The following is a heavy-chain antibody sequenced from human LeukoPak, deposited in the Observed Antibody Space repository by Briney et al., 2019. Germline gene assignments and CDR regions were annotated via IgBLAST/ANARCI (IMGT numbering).Heavy chain of an antibody. CDR2: INQDGSEK. J-gene: IGHJ3*02. CDR3: ARVALSMGENGFDI. CDR1: GFSFRDYW. D-gene: IGHD2/OR15-2a*01. Sequence: GGSLRLSCAASGFSFRDYWVSWMRQAPGKGLQWVANINQDGSEKYYVDSVKGRFTISRDNAKNSLNLQMSSLRAEDTAVYYCARVALSMGENGFDIWGQGTMVTVSS. V-gene: IGHV3-7*02.